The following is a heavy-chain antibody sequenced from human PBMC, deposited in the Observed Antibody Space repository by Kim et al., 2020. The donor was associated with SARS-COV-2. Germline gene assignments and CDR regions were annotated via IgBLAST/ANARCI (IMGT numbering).Heavy chain of an antibody. CDR2: ISSSSSYI. Sequence: GGSLRLSCAASGFTFSSYSMNWVRQAPGKGLEWVSSISSSSSYIYYADSVKGRFTISRDNAKNSLYLQMNSLRAEDTAVYYCAGGRIDYDILTGYYNEGGGSFDYWGQGTLVTVSS. CDR3: AGGRIDYDILTGYYNEGGGSFDY. D-gene: IGHD3-9*01. V-gene: IGHV3-21*01. CDR1: GFTFSSYS. J-gene: IGHJ4*02.